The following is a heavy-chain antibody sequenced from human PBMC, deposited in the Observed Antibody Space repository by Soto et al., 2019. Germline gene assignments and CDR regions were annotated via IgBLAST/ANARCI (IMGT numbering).Heavy chain of an antibody. D-gene: IGHD6-19*01. Sequence: GESLKISCKGSGYSFISYWIGWVRQMPGKGLEWMGIIYPGDSDTGFSPSFQGQVTISADKSITTAYLQWSSLKASDTAMYYCATQGGWYHHYFDYWGQGTLVTVSS. V-gene: IGHV5-51*01. CDR2: IYPGDSDT. J-gene: IGHJ4*02. CDR1: GYSFISYW. CDR3: ATQGGWYHHYFDY.